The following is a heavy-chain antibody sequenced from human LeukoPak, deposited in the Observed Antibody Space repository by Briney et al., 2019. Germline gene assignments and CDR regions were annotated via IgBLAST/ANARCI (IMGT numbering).Heavy chain of an antibody. D-gene: IGHD3-10*01. J-gene: IGHJ3*02. CDR1: GYTFTSYA. CDR2: INAGNGNT. Sequence: ASVKVSCKASGYTFTSYAMHGVRQAPGQRLEWMGWINAGNGNTKYSQEFQGRVTITRDTSASIAYMELSSLRSEDMAVYYCARDSGPSAFDIWGEGTMVTVSS. CDR3: ARDSGPSAFDI. V-gene: IGHV1-3*03.